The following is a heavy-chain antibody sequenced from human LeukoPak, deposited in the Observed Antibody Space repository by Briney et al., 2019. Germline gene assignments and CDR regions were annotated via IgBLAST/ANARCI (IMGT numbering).Heavy chain of an antibody. CDR2: MNPNSGNT. J-gene: IGHJ3*01. V-gene: IGHV1-8*01. Sequence: ASVKVSCKASGYTFTSYDINWVRQATGQGLEWMGWMNPNSGNTGYAQKFQGRVTMTRNTSISTAYMELSSLRSEDTAVYYCAKDVTISEKVVFFHAFDAWGQGTMVTVSS. D-gene: IGHD2-21*01. CDR1: GYTFTSYD. CDR3: AKDVTISEKVVFFHAFDA.